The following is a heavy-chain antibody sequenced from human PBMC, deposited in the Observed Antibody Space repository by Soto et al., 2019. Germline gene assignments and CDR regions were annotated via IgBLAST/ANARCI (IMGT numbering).Heavy chain of an antibody. CDR3: ARPGYSSGWYRVYFDY. D-gene: IGHD6-19*01. CDR1: GGSFSGYY. CDR2: INHSGST. Sequence: PSETLSLTCAGYGGSFSGYYWSWIRQPPGKGLEWIGEINHSGSTNYNPSLKSRVTISVDTSKNQFSLKLSSVTAADTAVYYCARPGYSSGWYRVYFDYWGQGTLVTVSS. J-gene: IGHJ4*02. V-gene: IGHV4-34*01.